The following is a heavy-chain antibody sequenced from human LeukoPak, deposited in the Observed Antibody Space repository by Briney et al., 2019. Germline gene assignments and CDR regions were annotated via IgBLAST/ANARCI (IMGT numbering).Heavy chain of an antibody. D-gene: IGHD4-17*01. J-gene: IGHJ5*02. CDR3: ARDYADYVGYFFFDH. CDR1: GFTFNNYA. Sequence: GGSLRLSCAASGFTFNNYAMNWVRQAPGKGLEWVSSISGGGETTYYADSAKGRFTISRDNSQNTLCLQMNSLRAEDTAVYYCARDYADYVGYFFFDHWGQGTLVTVSS. V-gene: IGHV3-23*01. CDR2: ISGGGETT.